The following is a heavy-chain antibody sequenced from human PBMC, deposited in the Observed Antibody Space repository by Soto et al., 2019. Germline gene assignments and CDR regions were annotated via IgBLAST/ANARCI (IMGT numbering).Heavy chain of an antibody. CDR2: IIPSFGTA. D-gene: IGHD2-15*01. CDR1: GGTFSSYA. V-gene: IGHV1-69*12. Sequence: QVQLVQSGAEVKKPGSSVKVSCKASGGTFSSYAISWVRQAPGQGLEWMGGIIPSFGTANYAQKFQGRVTITADEFTSTAYLELSSLRSEDSAVYYCAGESRYCHGGSCYSLPGIDYWGQGILVTVSS. CDR3: AGESRYCHGGSCYSLPGIDY. J-gene: IGHJ4*02.